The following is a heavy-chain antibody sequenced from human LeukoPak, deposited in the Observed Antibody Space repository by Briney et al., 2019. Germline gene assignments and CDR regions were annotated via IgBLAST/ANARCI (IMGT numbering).Heavy chain of an antibody. D-gene: IGHD3-16*01. J-gene: IGHJ4*02. CDR3: ARVWGSVDY. CDR2: MNPNSGNT. Sequence: ASVKVSCKASGYPFTSYDINWVRQATGQGREWMGWMNPNSGNTGYAQKFQGRVTMTRITAISTAYMELSNLRAEDTAVYYCARVWGSVDYWGQGTLVTVSS. CDR1: GYPFTSYD. V-gene: IGHV1-8*01.